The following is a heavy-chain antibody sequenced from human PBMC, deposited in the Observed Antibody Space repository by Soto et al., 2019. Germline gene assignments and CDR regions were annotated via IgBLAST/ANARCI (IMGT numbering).Heavy chain of an antibody. J-gene: IGHJ6*02. CDR2: INPNSGGT. D-gene: IGHD2-2*01. V-gene: IGHV1-2*02. CDR1: GYTFTGYY. CDR3: AREVVVPAAIYYYYYGMDV. Sequence: QVQLVQSGAEVKKPGASVKVSCKASGYTFTGYYMNWVRQAPGQGLEWMGWINPNSGGTNYAQKFQGRVTMTRDTSISTAYMELSRLRSDDTAVYYCAREVVVPAAIYYYYYGMDVWGQGTTVTVSS.